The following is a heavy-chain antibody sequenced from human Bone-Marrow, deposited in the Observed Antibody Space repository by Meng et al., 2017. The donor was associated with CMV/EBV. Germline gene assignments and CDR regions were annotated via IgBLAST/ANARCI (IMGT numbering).Heavy chain of an antibody. Sequence: GESLKISCAASGFTFSSYSMNWVRQAPGKGLEWVSSISSISNYIYYADSLKGRFTISRDNAKNSLYLQMNSLGAEDTDVYYRARERCGLYSGCHTGMDVWGQGTTVTVSS. CDR3: ARERCGLYSGCHTGMDV. D-gene: IGHD1-26*01. CDR2: ISSISNYI. J-gene: IGHJ6*02. CDR1: GFTFSSYS. V-gene: IGHV3-21*01.